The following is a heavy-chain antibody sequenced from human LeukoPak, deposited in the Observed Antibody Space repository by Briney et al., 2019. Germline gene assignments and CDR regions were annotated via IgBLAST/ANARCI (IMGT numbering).Heavy chain of an antibody. J-gene: IGHJ4*02. CDR2: IYYSGST. V-gene: IGHV4-59*05. D-gene: IGHD2-2*01. CDR3: AREHRSRILDY. Sequence: KPGGSLRLSCAASGFTFSDYYMNWIRQALGKGLEWIGSIYYSGSTYYNPSLKSRVTISVDTSKNQFSLKLSSVTAADTAVYYCAREHRSRILDYWGQGTLVTVSS. CDR1: GFTFSDYY.